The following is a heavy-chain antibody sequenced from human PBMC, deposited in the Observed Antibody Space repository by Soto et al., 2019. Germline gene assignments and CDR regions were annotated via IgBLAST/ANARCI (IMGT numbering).Heavy chain of an antibody. Sequence: SETLSLTCTVSGGSISSYYWSWIRQPPGKGLEWIGYIYYSGSTNYNPSHKSRVTISVDTSKNQFSLKLSSVTAADTAVYYCARAGGYSYGYRGYYYGMDVWGQGTTVTVSS. D-gene: IGHD5-18*01. V-gene: IGHV4-59*01. CDR3: ARAGGYSYGYRGYYYGMDV. J-gene: IGHJ6*02. CDR2: IYYSGST. CDR1: GGSISSYY.